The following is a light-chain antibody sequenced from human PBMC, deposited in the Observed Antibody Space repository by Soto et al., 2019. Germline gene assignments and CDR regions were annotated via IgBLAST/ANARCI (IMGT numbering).Light chain of an antibody. Sequence: EIVLTQSPGTLSLSPGERATLSCRASQSVSSNYLAWYQQKPGQAPRLLIYGTSTRATGIPDRFSGSGSGTDFTLHISRMEHQDFAFYYCQQFVRSSWTFGHGTKVDIK. CDR1: QSVSSNY. CDR2: GTS. CDR3: QQFVRSSWT. V-gene: IGKV3-20*01. J-gene: IGKJ1*01.